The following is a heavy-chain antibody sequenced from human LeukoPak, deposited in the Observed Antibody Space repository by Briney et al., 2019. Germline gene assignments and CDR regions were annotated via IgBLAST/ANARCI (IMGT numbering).Heavy chain of an antibody. D-gene: IGHD5-24*01. Sequence: GGSLRLSCAASGFTFSSYSMNWVRQAPGKGLEWVSSISSSSSYIYYADSVKGRFTISRDNAKNSLYLQMNSLRAEDTAVYYCARDVEMATIRYDYWGQGTLVTVSS. V-gene: IGHV3-21*01. J-gene: IGHJ4*02. CDR3: ARDVEMATIRYDY. CDR1: GFTFSSYS. CDR2: ISSSSSYI.